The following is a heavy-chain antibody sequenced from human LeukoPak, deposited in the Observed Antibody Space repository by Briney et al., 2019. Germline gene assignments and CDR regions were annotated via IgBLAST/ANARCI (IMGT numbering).Heavy chain of an antibody. CDR2: INPSGGST. J-gene: IGHJ5*02. CDR3: ARTDSGEDWFDP. CDR1: GYTFTSYY. D-gene: IGHD1-26*01. V-gene: IGHV1-46*01. Sequence: GVSVKVSCKASGYTFTSYYMHWVRQAPGQGLEWMGIINPSGGSTSYAQKFQGRVTMTRDTSTSTVYMELSSLRSEDTAVYYRARTDSGEDWFDPWGQGTLVTVSS.